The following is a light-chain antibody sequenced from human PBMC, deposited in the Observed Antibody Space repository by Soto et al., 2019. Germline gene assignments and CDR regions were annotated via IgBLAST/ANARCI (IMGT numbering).Light chain of an antibody. J-gene: IGKJ5*01. CDR1: RSISDW. CDR2: DDS. CDR3: QQSYSNPPAIT. V-gene: IGKV1-5*01. Sequence: DTQMTQSPSTLSASFGDRVTITCRASRSISDWLAWYQQKPGNGPTLLIFDDSNLKSGVQSRFSGSGSGTEFTLTISSLQPEDFATYYCQQSYSNPPAITFGQGTRLEIK.